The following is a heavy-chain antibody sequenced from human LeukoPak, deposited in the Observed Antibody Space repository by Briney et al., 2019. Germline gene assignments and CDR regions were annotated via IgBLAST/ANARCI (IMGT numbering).Heavy chain of an antibody. CDR1: GFTVSSNY. D-gene: IGHD3-22*01. CDR3: ARDGYYDSSGYEGDY. CDR2: IYSGGST. Sequence: PGGSLRPSCAASGFTVSSNYMSWVRQAPRKGLEWVSVIYSGGSTYYADSVKGRFTISRDNSKNTLYLQMNSLRAEDTAVYYCARDGYYDSSGYEGDYWGQGTLVTVSS. J-gene: IGHJ4*02. V-gene: IGHV3-53*01.